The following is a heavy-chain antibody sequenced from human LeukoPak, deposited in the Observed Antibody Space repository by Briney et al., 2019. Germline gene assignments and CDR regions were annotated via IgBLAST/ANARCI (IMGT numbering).Heavy chain of an antibody. CDR3: ARDQGAYYYDSSGYYSPLYYYGMDV. CDR2: IHWNGDTT. CDR1: GFTFDDFG. V-gene: IGHV3-20*04. J-gene: IGHJ6*02. Sequence: GGSLILSCAASGFTFDDFGMSWGRQARGKVLELVSGIHWNGDTTGYAATEQGRFTTSKDNAKNSLYLQMDNLSADDTALYYCARDQGAYYYDSSGYYSPLYYYGMDVWGQGTTVTVSS. D-gene: IGHD3-22*01.